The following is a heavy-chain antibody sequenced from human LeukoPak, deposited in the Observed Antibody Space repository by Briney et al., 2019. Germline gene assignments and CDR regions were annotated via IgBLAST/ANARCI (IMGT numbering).Heavy chain of an antibody. Sequence: SETLSLTCAVYGGSFSGYYWSWIRQPPGKGLEWIGEINHSGSTNYNPSLKSRVTISVDTSKNQFSLKLSSVTAADTAVYYCARRLRTITMVRGVTGNNWFDPWGQGTLVTVSS. CDR2: INHSGST. D-gene: IGHD3-10*01. J-gene: IGHJ5*02. CDR3: ARRLRTITMVRGVTGNNWFDP. V-gene: IGHV4-34*01. CDR1: GGSFSGYY.